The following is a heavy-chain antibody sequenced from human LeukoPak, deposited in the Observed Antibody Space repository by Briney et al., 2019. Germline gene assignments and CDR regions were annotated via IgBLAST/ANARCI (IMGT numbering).Heavy chain of an antibody. Sequence: GGTLRLSCAASGFTFSSSGMSWVRQAPGKGLEWVSGISGSGGSTYYADSVKGRFTISRDNSKNTLYLQMNSLRAEDTAVYYCARDAEYSSSWTMAFDYWGQGTLVTVSS. CDR3: ARDAEYSSSWTMAFDY. CDR1: GFTFSSSG. V-gene: IGHV3-23*01. CDR2: ISGSGGST. D-gene: IGHD6-13*01. J-gene: IGHJ4*02.